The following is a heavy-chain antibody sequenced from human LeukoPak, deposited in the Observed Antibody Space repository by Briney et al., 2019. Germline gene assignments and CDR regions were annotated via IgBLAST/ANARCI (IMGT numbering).Heavy chain of an antibody. V-gene: IGHV4-39*01. D-gene: IGHD7-27*01. CDR1: GGSISSSSYY. CDR3: ARQRGWGFGSYLDY. J-gene: IGHJ4*02. Sequence: PSETLSLTCTVSGGSISSSSYYWGWIRQPPGKGLEWIGYIYYSGSTYYNPSLKSRVTISIDTSKNQFSLKLNSVTAADTTVYYCARQRGWGFGSYLDYWGQGTLVTVSS. CDR2: IYYSGST.